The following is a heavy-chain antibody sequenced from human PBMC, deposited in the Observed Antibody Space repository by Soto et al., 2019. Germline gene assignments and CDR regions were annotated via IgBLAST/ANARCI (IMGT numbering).Heavy chain of an antibody. CDR3: ARDIIERDDYSDYGRVAEYFQH. Sequence: QVQLVQSGAEVKKPGASVKVSCKASGYTFTSYAMHWVRQAPGQRLEWMGWINAGNGNTKYSQKFQGRVTITRDTSASTAYMELSSLRSEDTAVYYCARDIIERDDYSDYGRVAEYFQHWGQGTLVTVSS. CDR1: GYTFTSYA. D-gene: IGHD4-17*01. V-gene: IGHV1-3*01. CDR2: INAGNGNT. J-gene: IGHJ1*01.